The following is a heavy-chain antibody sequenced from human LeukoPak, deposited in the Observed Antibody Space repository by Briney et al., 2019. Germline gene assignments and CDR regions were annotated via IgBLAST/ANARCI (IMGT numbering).Heavy chain of an antibody. CDR2: IYHSGST. J-gene: IGHJ5*02. CDR1: GGSISSGGYS. V-gene: IGHV4-30-2*01. CDR3: ARARIGVEREYNWFDP. Sequence: PSETLSLTCAVSGGSISSGGYSWSWIRQPPGKGLEWIGYIYHSGSTYYNPSLKSRATISVDRSKNQFSLKLSSVTAADTAVYYCARARIGVEREYNWFDPWGQGTLVTVSS. D-gene: IGHD2-8*01.